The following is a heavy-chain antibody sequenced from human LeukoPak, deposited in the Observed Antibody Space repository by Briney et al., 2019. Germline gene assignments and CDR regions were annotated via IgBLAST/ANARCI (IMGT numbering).Heavy chain of an antibody. Sequence: SETLSLTCAVYGGSFSGYYWSWIRQPPGKGLEWIGEINHSGSTNYNPSLKSRVTISVDTSKNQFSLKLSSVTAADTAVYYCARARLSHYFDYWGQGTLVTVSS. CDR3: ARARLSHYFDY. J-gene: IGHJ4*02. CDR1: GGSFSGYY. CDR2: INHSGST. D-gene: IGHD6-25*01. V-gene: IGHV4-34*01.